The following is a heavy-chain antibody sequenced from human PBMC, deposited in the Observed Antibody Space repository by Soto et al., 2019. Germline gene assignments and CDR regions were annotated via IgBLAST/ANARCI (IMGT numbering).Heavy chain of an antibody. V-gene: IGHV3-48*02. Sequence: EVQLVESGGGLVQPGGSLRLTCAASGFSFSNYNMNWVRQAPGKGLEWVSYISKSSDTIYYADSVRGRFSISRDNGKNSLYLQMDSLRDEDTAVYYCARDAFHYDTTGYHCDYWGQGTLVTVSS. D-gene: IGHD3-22*01. CDR1: GFSFSNYN. CDR3: ARDAFHYDTTGYHCDY. CDR2: ISKSSDTI. J-gene: IGHJ4*02.